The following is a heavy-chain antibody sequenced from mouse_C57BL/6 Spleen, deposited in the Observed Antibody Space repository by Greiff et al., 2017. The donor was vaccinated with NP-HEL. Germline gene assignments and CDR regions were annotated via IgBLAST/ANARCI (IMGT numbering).Heavy chain of an antibody. CDR1: GYTFTDYY. CDR3: ARVYYYGSDY. CDR2: INPNNGGT. V-gene: IGHV1-26*01. J-gene: IGHJ2*01. D-gene: IGHD1-1*01. Sequence: EVQLQQSGPELVKPGASVKISCKASGYTFTDYYMNWVKQSHGKSLEWIGDINPNNGGTSYNQKFKGKATLTVDKSSSTAYMELRSLTSEDSAVYYCARVYYYGSDYWGQGTTLTVSS.